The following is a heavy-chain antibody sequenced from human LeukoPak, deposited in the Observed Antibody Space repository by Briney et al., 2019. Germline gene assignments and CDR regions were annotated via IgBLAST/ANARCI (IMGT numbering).Heavy chain of an antibody. Sequence: ASVKVSCKATSRISWVRQAPGQGLEWMGWINPNSGGTNYAQKFQGRVTMTRDTSISTAYMELSRLRSDDTAVYYCARVGGIEFDYWGQGTLVTVSS. V-gene: IGHV1-2*02. CDR1: TSR. J-gene: IGHJ4*02. CDR2: INPNSGGT. CDR3: ARVGGIEFDY.